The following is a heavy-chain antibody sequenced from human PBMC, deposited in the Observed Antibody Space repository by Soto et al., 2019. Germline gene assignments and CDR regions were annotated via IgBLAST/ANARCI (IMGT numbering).Heavy chain of an antibody. CDR3: ARGQEGVVATH. J-gene: IGHJ4*01. Sequence: QVQLQQWGAGLLKPSETLSLKCAVTGGSLSGYYWSWIRQPPGKGLEWIGEVKDGGHTNYSPSLRGRVTISADTSNNQFSRRRNSVTAADTGVYYCARGQEGVVATHWDHGSLVTVSS. V-gene: IGHV4-34*01. CDR2: VKDGGHT. D-gene: IGHD5-12*01. CDR1: GGSLSGYY.